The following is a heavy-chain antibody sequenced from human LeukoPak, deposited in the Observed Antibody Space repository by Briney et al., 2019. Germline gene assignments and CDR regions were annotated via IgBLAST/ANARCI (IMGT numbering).Heavy chain of an antibody. Sequence: ASVKVSCKASGYTLIDFFIHWVRQAPGQGLEWMGRINPNSGGTEYPPNFQGRVTMTRDTSFSATYMELNRLTSDDTAVYYCARDLSSTSNWEFDYWGQGTLVTVSS. CDR3: ARDLSSTSNWEFDY. CDR2: INPNSGGT. CDR1: GYTLIDFF. V-gene: IGHV1-2*06. D-gene: IGHD7-27*01. J-gene: IGHJ4*02.